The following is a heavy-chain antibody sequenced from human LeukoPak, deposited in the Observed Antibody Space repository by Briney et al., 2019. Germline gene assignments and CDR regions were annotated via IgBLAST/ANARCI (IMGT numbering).Heavy chain of an antibody. Sequence: SETLSLTCTVSGGSIRSGGSYWSWIRQHPGKGLEWIGYIYYSGSTYYNPSLKSRVTISVDTSKNQFSLKLSSVTAADTAVYYCARVLGDSGDYYYRGGYAFDIWDQGTMVTVSS. D-gene: IGHD3-22*01. J-gene: IGHJ3*02. CDR1: GGSIRSGGSY. V-gene: IGHV4-31*03. CDR2: IYYSGST. CDR3: ARVLGDSGDYYYRGGYAFDI.